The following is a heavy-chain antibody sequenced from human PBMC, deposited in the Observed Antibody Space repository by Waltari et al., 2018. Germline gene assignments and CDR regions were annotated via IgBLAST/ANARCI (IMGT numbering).Heavy chain of an antibody. Sequence: EVQLVESGGGLVKPGGSLRLFCAALGFRFNSYTMNWVRQTPGKGLEWVSSIGSSSTYTYYADSVKGRFTISRDNAANSLYLEMNALRPDDTGVYYCASHPEDFYYYMDVWGKGTTVTVSS. V-gene: IGHV3-21*06. CDR2: IGSSSTYT. CDR1: GFRFNSYT. J-gene: IGHJ6*03. CDR3: ASHPEDFYYYMDV.